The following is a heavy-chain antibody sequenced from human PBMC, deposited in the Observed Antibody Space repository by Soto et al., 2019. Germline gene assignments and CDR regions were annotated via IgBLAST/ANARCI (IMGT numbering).Heavy chain of an antibody. J-gene: IGHJ3*01. CDR1: GYTLTELS. CDR3: TTDLDSFEDDL. D-gene: IGHD1-1*01. Sequence: ASVKVSCKVSGYTLTELSFHWVRQSPGKGLEWMGGFDPEDGETIYAQKFQGRVTMTEDTSTDTAYMELSSLKTDDTAVYYCTTDLDSFEDDLWGQGTMVTVSS. CDR2: FDPEDGET. V-gene: IGHV1-24*01.